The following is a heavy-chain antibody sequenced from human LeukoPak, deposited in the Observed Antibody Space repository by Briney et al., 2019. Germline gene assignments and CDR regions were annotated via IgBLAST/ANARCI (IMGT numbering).Heavy chain of an antibody. J-gene: IGHJ5*02. CDR3: ARHSSGWYAMWFDP. D-gene: IGHD6-19*01. V-gene: IGHV4-34*01. Sequence: SETLSLTCAVSGGPFTGYYWNWIRQPPGKGLEWIGEINHSGSTNYNPSLKSRVTISVDTSKNQFSLKLSSVTAADTAVYYCARHSSGWYAMWFDPWGQGTLVTVSS. CDR2: INHSGST. CDR1: GGPFTGYY.